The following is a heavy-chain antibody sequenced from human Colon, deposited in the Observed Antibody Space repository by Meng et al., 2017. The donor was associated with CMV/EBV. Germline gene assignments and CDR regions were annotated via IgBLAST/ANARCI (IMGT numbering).Heavy chain of an antibody. CDR2: INYRGSDT. Sequence: GESLKISCAASGFSFGSYTMSWVRQAPGRGLEWVSSINYRGSDTYYADSVKGRFTISRDNAKNSLYLQMNSLRAEDTAVYYCARGPNDESSGPLPGYWGQGTLVTVSS. V-gene: IGHV3-21*01. CDR3: ARGPNDESSGPLPGY. D-gene: IGHD3-22*01. J-gene: IGHJ4*02. CDR1: GFSFGSYT.